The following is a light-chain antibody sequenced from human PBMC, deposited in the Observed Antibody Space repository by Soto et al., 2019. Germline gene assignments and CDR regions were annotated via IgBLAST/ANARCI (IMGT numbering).Light chain of an antibody. J-gene: IGKJ2*01. CDR2: GAS. CDR1: KSFSSN. Sequence: EIVMTQSPATLSVSPGERATLSCRASKSFSSNLAWYQQKPGQAPRLLIYGASTRAAGFPARFSGSGSGTEFTLYISSLQSEDFAVYYCQQYNNWPGTFGQGTKLEIE. V-gene: IGKV3-15*01. CDR3: QQYNNWPGT.